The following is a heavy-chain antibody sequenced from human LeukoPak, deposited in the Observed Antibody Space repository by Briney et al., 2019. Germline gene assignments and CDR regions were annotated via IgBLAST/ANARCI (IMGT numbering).Heavy chain of an antibody. V-gene: IGHV1-18*01. Sequence: ASVKVSCKASGYTFTSHGISWVRQAPGQGLEWMGWISAYNGNTNYAQKLQGRVTMTTDTSTSTAYMELRSLRSDDTAVYYCARTYGSGSYYTESLDYWGQGTLVTVSS. CDR3: ARTYGSGSYYTESLDY. CDR1: GYTFTSHG. J-gene: IGHJ4*02. D-gene: IGHD3-10*01. CDR2: ISAYNGNT.